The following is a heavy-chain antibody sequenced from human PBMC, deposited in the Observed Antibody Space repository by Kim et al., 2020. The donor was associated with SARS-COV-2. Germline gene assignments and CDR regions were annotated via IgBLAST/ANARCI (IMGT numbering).Heavy chain of an antibody. CDR2: IYYSGST. D-gene: IGHD3-3*01. J-gene: IGHJ6*02. V-gene: IGHV4-59*08. CDR1: GGSISSYY. Sequence: SETLSLTCTVSGGSISSYYWSWIRQPPGKGLEWIGYIYYSGSTNYNPSLKSRVTISVDTSKNQFSLKLSSVTAADTAVYYCARQSNRITIFGVVIIPGVMDGWGQGTTVTVS. CDR3: ARQSNRITIFGVVIIPGVMDG.